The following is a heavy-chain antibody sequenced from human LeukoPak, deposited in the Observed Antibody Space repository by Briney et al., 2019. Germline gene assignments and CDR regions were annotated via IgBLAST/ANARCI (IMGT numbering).Heavy chain of an antibody. D-gene: IGHD3-10*01. CDR2: ISGSGGST. CDR1: GFTFSSYA. Sequence: GGSLRLSCAASGFTFSSYAMSWVRQAPGKGLEWVSAISGSGGSTYYADSVKGRFTISRDNSKNTLYLQMNSLRAEDTAVYYCAKSYGSGSYGMTYYFDYWGQGTLVTVSS. V-gene: IGHV3-23*01. CDR3: AKSYGSGSYGMTYYFDY. J-gene: IGHJ4*02.